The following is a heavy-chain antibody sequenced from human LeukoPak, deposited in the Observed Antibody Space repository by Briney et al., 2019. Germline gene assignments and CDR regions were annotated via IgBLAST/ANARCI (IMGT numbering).Heavy chain of an antibody. CDR1: GYTFTSYY. J-gene: IGHJ6*03. Sequence: GASVKVSCKASGYTFTSYYMHWVRQAPGQGLEWMGIINPSGGSTSYAQKFQGRVTMTRDMSTSTVYMELSSLRSEDTAVYYCVMARGYYYYMDVWGKGTTVTVSS. CDR2: INPSGGST. CDR3: VMARGYYYYMDV. D-gene: IGHD3-10*01. V-gene: IGHV1-46*03.